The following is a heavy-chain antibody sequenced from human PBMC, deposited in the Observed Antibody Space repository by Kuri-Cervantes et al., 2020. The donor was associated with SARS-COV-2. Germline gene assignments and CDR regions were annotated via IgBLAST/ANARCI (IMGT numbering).Heavy chain of an antibody. CDR2: ISYDGSSK. Sequence: GESLKISCAVSGFTFSNYAMHWVRQAPGKGLEWVAVISYDGSSKYYADSVKGRFTVSRDNSNNMLYLQMSSLSADDTAVYYCAKTRLQYSGKYALDSWGQGTLVTVSS. J-gene: IGHJ4*02. D-gene: IGHD5-12*01. V-gene: IGHV3-30*04. CDR1: GFTFSNYA. CDR3: AKTRLQYSGKYALDS.